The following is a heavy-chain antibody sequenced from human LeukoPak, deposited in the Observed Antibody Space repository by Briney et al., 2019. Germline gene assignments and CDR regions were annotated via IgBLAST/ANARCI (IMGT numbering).Heavy chain of an antibody. Sequence: GGSLRLSCAASGFTFSSYGMHWVRQAPGKGLEWVAVISYDGSNKYYANSVKGRFTISRDNSKNTLYLQMNSLRAEDTAVYYCAKDYYDSSGYSYDAFDIWGQGTMVTVSS. CDR1: GFTFSSYG. CDR3: AKDYYDSSGYSYDAFDI. CDR2: ISYDGSNK. D-gene: IGHD3-22*01. J-gene: IGHJ3*02. V-gene: IGHV3-30*18.